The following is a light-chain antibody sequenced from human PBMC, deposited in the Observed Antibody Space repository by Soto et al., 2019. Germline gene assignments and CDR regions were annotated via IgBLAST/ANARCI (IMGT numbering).Light chain of an antibody. V-gene: IGKV1-39*01. CDR1: QNINHY. J-gene: IGKJ2*01. CDR3: QQSYTLPNT. CDR2: GAS. Sequence: DTQMTQSPSSLSASVGDRVTITCRASQNINHYLNWYQHQPGKAPKLLIYGASSLQSGVPSRFSGGGSGTDFTLTITNLQPEAFTTYYCQQSYTLPNTFGQGTNLEIK.